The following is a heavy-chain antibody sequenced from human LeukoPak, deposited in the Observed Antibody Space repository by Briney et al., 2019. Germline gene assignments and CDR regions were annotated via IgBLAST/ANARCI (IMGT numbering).Heavy chain of an antibody. J-gene: IGHJ6*03. D-gene: IGHD5-12*01. CDR1: GFTFSSYE. Sequence: GGSLRLSCAASGFTFSSYEMNWVRQAPGKGLEWVSYISSSGSTIYYADSVKGRFTISRDNGKNSLYLQMNSLRAEDTAVYYCAREHSGYDFPGRDYYYMDVWGKGTTVTVSS. CDR2: ISSSGSTI. V-gene: IGHV3-48*03. CDR3: AREHSGYDFPGRDYYYMDV.